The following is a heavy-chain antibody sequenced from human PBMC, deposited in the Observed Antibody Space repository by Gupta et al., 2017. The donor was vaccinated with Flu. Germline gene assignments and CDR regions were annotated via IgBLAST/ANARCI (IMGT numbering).Heavy chain of an antibody. CDR3: ARDPGFSGDIVVVPAAIRRGWFDP. CDR2: IIPIFGTA. Sequence: QVQLVQSGAEVKKPGSSVKVSCKASGGTFSRYAISWVRQAPGQGLEWMRGIIPIFGTANYAQKFQGRVTITADESTSTAYMELSSLRSEDTAVYYCARDPGFSGDIVVVPAAIRRGWFDPWGQGTLVTVSS. V-gene: IGHV1-69*01. D-gene: IGHD2-2*01. CDR1: GGTFSRYA. J-gene: IGHJ5*02.